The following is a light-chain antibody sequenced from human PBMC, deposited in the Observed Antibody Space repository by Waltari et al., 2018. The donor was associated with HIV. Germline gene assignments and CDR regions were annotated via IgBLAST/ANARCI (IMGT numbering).Light chain of an antibody. CDR2: WAS. J-gene: IGKJ1*01. Sequence: DIVMTQSPDSLAVSLGERATINCKSSQSVLYSSNNKNYLAWYQQKPGQPPKLLIYWASTRESGVPDRFSGSGSGTDFTLTISSLQAEDVAVYYITPWTFGRGTKVEIK. CDR3: TPWT. V-gene: IGKV4-1*01. CDR1: QSVLYSSNNKNY.